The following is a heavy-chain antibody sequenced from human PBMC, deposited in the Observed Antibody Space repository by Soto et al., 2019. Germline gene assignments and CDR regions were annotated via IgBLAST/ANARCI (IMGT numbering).Heavy chain of an antibody. CDR2: IDPADSYA. D-gene: IGHD3-10*02. Sequence: GESLKISCRASGYSFVTFWITWVRQMPGKGLEWMGRIDPADSYARYSPSFEGHVTMSVDRSINTAYLHWSSLKVSDTAIYYCAKHVEAFYFGLDAWGQGTSVTVSS. J-gene: IGHJ6*02. CDR1: GYSFVTFW. CDR3: AKHVEAFYFGLDA. V-gene: IGHV5-10-1*01.